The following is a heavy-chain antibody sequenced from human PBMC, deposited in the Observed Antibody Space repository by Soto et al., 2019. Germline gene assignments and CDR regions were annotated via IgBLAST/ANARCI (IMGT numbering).Heavy chain of an antibody. J-gene: IGHJ6*02. CDR2: ISVSGGST. Sequence: PGGSLILSCSASGFSFSSFTMNWVRQDPGRGLEWVSAISVSGGSTYYADSVKGRFTISRDNSKNTLFLQMDSLRAEDTAVYYCAKGGVGATGRYYYGMDVWGQGTTVTVSS. CDR1: GFSFSSFT. V-gene: IGHV3-23*01. D-gene: IGHD1-26*01. CDR3: AKGGVGATGRYYYGMDV.